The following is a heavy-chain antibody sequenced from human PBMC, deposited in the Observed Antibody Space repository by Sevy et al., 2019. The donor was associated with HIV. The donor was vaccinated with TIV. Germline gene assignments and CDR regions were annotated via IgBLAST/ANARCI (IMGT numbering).Heavy chain of an antibody. J-gene: IGHJ3*02. CDR3: AREQGPFDAFDI. CDR2: IWSDGTNK. Sequence: GGSLRLSRAASGFILSNYGMHWVRQAPGKGLEWVAVIWSDGTNKFYADSVKGRFTFSRDDSKSTLFLQMNSLRADDTAIYYCAREQGPFDAFDIWDQGTMVTVSS. V-gene: IGHV3-33*01. CDR1: GFILSNYG.